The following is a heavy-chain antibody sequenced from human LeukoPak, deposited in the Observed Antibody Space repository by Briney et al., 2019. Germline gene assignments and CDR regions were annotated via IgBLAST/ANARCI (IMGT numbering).Heavy chain of an antibody. Sequence: ASVKVSCKASGYTFTSYGISWVRQAPGQGLEWMGWISAYNGNTNYAQKLQGRVTMTTDTSTSTAYMELRSLRSDDTAVYYCARPRYYYDSSGYYPYYFDYWGQGTLVTASS. V-gene: IGHV1-18*01. CDR2: ISAYNGNT. CDR3: ARPRYYYDSSGYYPYYFDY. CDR1: GYTFTSYG. J-gene: IGHJ4*02. D-gene: IGHD3-22*01.